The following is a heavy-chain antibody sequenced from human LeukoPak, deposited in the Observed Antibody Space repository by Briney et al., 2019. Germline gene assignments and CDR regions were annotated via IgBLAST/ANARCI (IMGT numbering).Heavy chain of an antibody. CDR1: GFTFSSYA. D-gene: IGHD2-2*01. Sequence: GGSLRLSCAASGFTFSSYAMHWVRQAPGKGLEWVAVIWYDGSNENYGDSVKGRFTISRDNSKNTLYLQMSSLRAEDTAVYYCARPYCSRADCYADAFDVWGQGTMVTVSS. CDR2: IWYDGSNE. CDR3: ARPYCSRADCYADAFDV. V-gene: IGHV3-33*01. J-gene: IGHJ3*01.